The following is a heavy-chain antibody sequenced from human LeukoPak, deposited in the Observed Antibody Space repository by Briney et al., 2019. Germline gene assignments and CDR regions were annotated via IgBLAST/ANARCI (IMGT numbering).Heavy chain of an antibody. V-gene: IGHV3-23*01. CDR1: GFTFSNAW. J-gene: IGHJ3*02. CDR2: ISGSGGST. CDR3: ARSYGYGVDAFDI. Sequence: GGSLRLSCAASGFTFSNAWMSWVRQAPGKGLEWVSAISGSGGSTYYADSVKGRFAISRDNSKNTLYLQMTSLRAEDTAVYYCARSYGYGVDAFDIWGQGTMVTVSS. D-gene: IGHD5-18*01.